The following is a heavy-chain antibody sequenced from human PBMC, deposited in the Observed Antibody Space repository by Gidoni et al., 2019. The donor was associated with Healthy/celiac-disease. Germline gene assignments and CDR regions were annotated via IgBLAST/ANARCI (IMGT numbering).Heavy chain of an antibody. CDR2: IKHSGST. J-gene: IGHJ4*02. CDR3: ATGYASDY. D-gene: IGHD5-12*01. Sequence: QVQLQQWGAGLLKPSETLSLTCAVYGGSFSGYYWSWIRQPPGKGLEWIGEIKHSGSTNYNPSLKSRVTISVDTSKNQFSLKLSSVTAADTAVYYCATGYASDYWGQGTLVTVSS. CDR1: GGSFSGYY. V-gene: IGHV4-34*01.